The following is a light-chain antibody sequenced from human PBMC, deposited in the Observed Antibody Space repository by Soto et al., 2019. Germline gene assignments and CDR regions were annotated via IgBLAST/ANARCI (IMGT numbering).Light chain of an antibody. CDR1: QSVSSY. Sequence: EIVLTQSPATLSLSPGERATLSCRASQSVSSYLAWYQQKPGLAPRLLIYDASNRATGIPARFSGSGSGTDFTLTIGSLEPEDFAVYYCQQRSNWPPLTFGGGTKVEIK. V-gene: IGKV3-11*01. CDR3: QQRSNWPPLT. J-gene: IGKJ4*01. CDR2: DAS.